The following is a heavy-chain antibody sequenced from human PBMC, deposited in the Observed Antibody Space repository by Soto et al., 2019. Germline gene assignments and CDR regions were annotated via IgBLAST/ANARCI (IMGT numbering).Heavy chain of an antibody. CDR2: TYYNGDT. Sequence: KASESLSLTCTVSDDSFRGADYYWSWIRQPLGKGPEWIGYTYYNGDTKYNPALKSRVTMSVDTSKNQFSLRLSSVTAADTAVYFCARGPGYSDGWRSFDFWGGRILVTVSS. V-gene: IGHV4-30-4*02. CDR3: ARGPGYSDGWRSFDF. D-gene: IGHD5-18*01. J-gene: IGHJ4*02. CDR1: DDSFRGADYY.